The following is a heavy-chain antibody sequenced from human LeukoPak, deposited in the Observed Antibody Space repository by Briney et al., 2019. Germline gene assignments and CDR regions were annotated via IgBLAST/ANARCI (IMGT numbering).Heavy chain of an antibody. J-gene: IGHJ4*02. Sequence: GASLKVSCKASGYTFSSNGISWVGQAPGQGLEWMGWISTDSGKSNSAQKFQGRVTMTRDTSTRTAYMEMRSLTSDDTAVYYCARDKEWSLDYWGQGTLVIVSS. D-gene: IGHD3-3*01. V-gene: IGHV1-18*01. CDR1: GYTFSSNG. CDR3: ARDKEWSLDY. CDR2: ISTDSGKS.